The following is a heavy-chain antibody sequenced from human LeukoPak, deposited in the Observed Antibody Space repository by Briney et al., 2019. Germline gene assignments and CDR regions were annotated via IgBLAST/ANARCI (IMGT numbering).Heavy chain of an antibody. V-gene: IGHV1-2*02. CDR3: ARAQVGADPDY. Sequence: ATVRVSCTASGYTFTVYYMHWVRQAPGQGLEWMGWINPNSGGTNYAQKFQGRVTMTRDTSISTAYMELSRLRSDDTTVYYCARAQVGADPDYWGQGTLVTVSS. D-gene: IGHD1-26*01. CDR2: INPNSGGT. CDR1: GYTFTVYY. J-gene: IGHJ4*02.